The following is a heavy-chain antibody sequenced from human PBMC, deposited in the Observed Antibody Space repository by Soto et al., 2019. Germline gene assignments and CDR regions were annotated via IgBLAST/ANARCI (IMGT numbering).Heavy chain of an antibody. CDR1: GFAFGSYW. CDR2: ISQDGAIA. V-gene: IGHV3-74*01. J-gene: IGHJ4*02. CDR3: LRDQRHWNEFADQ. D-gene: IGHD1-1*01. Sequence: VQLVESGGGLVQPGGSLRLSCAASGFAFGSYWMHWVRQAPGKGLVWVSRISQDGAIATQADSVKGRFTISRDNAKNTLFLQMNSLRADDTAVYYCLRDQRHWNEFADQRGQGTLVTVSS.